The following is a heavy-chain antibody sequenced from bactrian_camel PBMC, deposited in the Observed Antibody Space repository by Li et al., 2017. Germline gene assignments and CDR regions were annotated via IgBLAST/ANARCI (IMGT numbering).Heavy chain of an antibody. V-gene: IGHV3-3*01. CDR2: LWSGGGSA. CDR1: GDVESSNC. D-gene: IGHD2*01. Sequence: HVQLVESGGGSVQAGGSLKLSCAASGDVESSNCWGWFRQTPGKEREGIAALWSGGGSAYYSDSVKDRFTISQDNAKNTVYLQMHNLKPEDTAMYYCAAAFLSRGGSWCLTSPTGIDVWGQGTQVTVS. J-gene: IGHJ4*01. CDR3: AAAFLSRGGSWCLTSPTGIDV.